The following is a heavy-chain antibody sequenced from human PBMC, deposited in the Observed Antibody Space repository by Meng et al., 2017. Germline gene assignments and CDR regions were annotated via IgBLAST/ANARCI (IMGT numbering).Heavy chain of an antibody. CDR2: LNAGNGDT. CDR3: ARDSCTGGICYRGSFDY. CDR1: EYTFTSYA. V-gene: IGHV1-3*01. J-gene: IGHJ4*02. D-gene: IGHD2-15*01. Sequence: QLQLVQSGGELKEPGASVKVHCKASEYTFTSYAMHWVRQAPGKSLEWMGWLNAGNGDTKYSQKFQGRVTITRDSSASTAYMELSSLRSEDTAVYYCARDSCTGGICYRGSFDYWAQGTLVTVSS.